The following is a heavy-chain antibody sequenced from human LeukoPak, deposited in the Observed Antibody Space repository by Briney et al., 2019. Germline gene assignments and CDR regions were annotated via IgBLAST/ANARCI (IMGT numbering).Heavy chain of an antibody. D-gene: IGHD2-2*01. CDR2: ICYSGST. Sequence: SETLSLTCTVSGGSISSSSYYWGWIRQPPGKGLEWIGSICYSGSTYYNPSLKSRVTISVDTSKNQFSLKLSSVTAADTAVYYCARPGYQLLMGFDPWGQGTLVTVS. CDR3: ARPGYQLLMGFDP. V-gene: IGHV4-39*01. J-gene: IGHJ5*02. CDR1: GGSISSSSYY.